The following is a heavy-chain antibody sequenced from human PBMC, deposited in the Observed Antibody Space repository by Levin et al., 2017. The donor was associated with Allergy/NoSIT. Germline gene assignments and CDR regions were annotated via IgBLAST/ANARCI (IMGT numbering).Heavy chain of an antibody. CDR2: IYPSDSDT. Sequence: GASVKVSCQGLEYSFTSYWIGWVRQMPGQGPEWMGTIYPSDSDTRYSPSFQGQVTMSVDKSISTAYLQWSSLKASDTAMYYCARQGGQPLVDYWGQGTLVTVSS. J-gene: IGHJ4*02. V-gene: IGHV5-51*01. CDR3: ARQGGQPLVDY. CDR1: EYSFTSYW. D-gene: IGHD6-13*01.